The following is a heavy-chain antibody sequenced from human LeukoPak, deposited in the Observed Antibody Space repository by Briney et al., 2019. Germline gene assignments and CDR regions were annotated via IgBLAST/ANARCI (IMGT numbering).Heavy chain of an antibody. CDR1: GGSISSSNW. Sequence: SETLSLTCAVSGGSISSSNWWSWVRPPPGKGLEWIAEIHHSGSTNYSPSLKSRVTISVDKSKNQFSLRLMSVTAADTAVYYCASYSSGYYHPAYFDHWGQGMLVTVSS. J-gene: IGHJ4*02. CDR3: ASYSSGYYHPAYFDH. CDR2: IHHSGST. D-gene: IGHD3-22*01. V-gene: IGHV4-4*02.